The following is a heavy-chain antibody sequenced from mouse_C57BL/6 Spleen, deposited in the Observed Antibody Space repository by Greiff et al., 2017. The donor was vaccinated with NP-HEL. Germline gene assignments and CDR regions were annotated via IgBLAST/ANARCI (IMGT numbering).Heavy chain of an antibody. Sequence: EVQRVESGEGLVKPGGSLKLSCAASGFTFSSYAMSWVRQTPEKRLEWVAYISSGGDYIYYADTVKGRFTISRDNARNTLYLQMSSLKSEDTAMYYCTRGRGFCYDYDGRSAMDYWGQGTSVTVSS. D-gene: IGHD2-4*01. V-gene: IGHV5-9-1*02. CDR3: TRGRGFCYDYDGRSAMDY. J-gene: IGHJ4*01. CDR1: GFTFSSYA. CDR2: ISSGGDYI.